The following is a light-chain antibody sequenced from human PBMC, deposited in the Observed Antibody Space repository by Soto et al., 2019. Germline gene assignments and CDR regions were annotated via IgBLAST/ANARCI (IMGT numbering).Light chain of an antibody. J-gene: IGKJ4*01. CDR1: QSVSRY. V-gene: IGKV3-11*01. CDR3: QQRSNWPPN. CDR2: DAS. Sequence: EIVLTQSPATLSLSPGERATLSCRASQSVSRYLAWYQQQPGQAPRLLIYDASNRATGIPARFSGSGSGTDFTLTIRSLEPEDFAVYYCQQRSNWPPNFGGGTKVEIK.